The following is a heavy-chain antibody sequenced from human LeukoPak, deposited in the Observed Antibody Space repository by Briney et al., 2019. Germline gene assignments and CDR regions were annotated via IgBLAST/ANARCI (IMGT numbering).Heavy chain of an antibody. CDR3: ARSRTTGTTWWAFDI. CDR2: ISAYNGNT. J-gene: IGHJ3*02. CDR1: GYTFTSYG. Sequence: GASVKVSCKASGYTFTSYGISWVRQAPGQGLEWMGWISAYNGNTNYAQKLQGRVTMTTDTSTSTAYMELRSLRSDDTAVYYCARSRTTGTTWWAFDIWGQGTMVTVSS. D-gene: IGHD1-1*01. V-gene: IGHV1-18*01.